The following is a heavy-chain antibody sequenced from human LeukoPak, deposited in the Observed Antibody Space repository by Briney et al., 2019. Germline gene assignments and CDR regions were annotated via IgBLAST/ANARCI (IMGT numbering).Heavy chain of an antibody. CDR3: AKDPESAAAVYYFDY. Sequence: GGSLRLSCAASGFTFSSYAMSWVRQAPRKGLEWVSAISGSGGSTYYADSVKGRFTISRDNSKNTLYLQMNSLRAEDTAVYYCAKDPESAAAVYYFDYWGQGTLVTVSS. CDR2: ISGSGGST. J-gene: IGHJ4*02. CDR1: GFTFSSYA. V-gene: IGHV3-23*01. D-gene: IGHD6-13*01.